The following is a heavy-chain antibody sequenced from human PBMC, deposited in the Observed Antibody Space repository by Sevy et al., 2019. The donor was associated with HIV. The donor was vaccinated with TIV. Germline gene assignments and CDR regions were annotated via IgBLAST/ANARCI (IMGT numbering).Heavy chain of an antibody. D-gene: IGHD2-2*01. J-gene: IGHJ3*02. CDR2: INHSGST. CDR1: GGSFSGYY. Sequence: SETLSLTCAVYGGSFSGYYWSWIRQPPGKGLEWIGEINHSGSTNYNPSLKSRVTISVDTSKNQFSLKLSSVTAADTAVYYCARHCSSTSCSHAFDIWGKGTMVTVSS. CDR3: ARHCSSTSCSHAFDI. V-gene: IGHV4-34*01.